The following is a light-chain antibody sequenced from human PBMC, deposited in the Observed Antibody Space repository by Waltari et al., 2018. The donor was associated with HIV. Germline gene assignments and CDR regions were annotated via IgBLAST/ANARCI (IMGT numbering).Light chain of an antibody. CDR3: QQYYTAAIT. Sequence: DISLTHSRAARTVSLGERAHINCKSSLSVLYNSNNKNSLAGNQQKPRQPPKLLIYWASTRESGVPDRFSGSGSGTDFTLTISSLQAEDVAAYFCQQYYTAAITFGQGTRLEIK. CDR2: WAS. V-gene: IGKV4-1*01. J-gene: IGKJ5*01. CDR1: LSVLYNSNNKNS.